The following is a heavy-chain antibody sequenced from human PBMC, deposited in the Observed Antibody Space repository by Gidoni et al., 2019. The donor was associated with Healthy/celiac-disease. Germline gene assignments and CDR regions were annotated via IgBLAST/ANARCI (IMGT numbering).Heavy chain of an antibody. CDR1: GGSISSGSYY. J-gene: IGHJ5*02. CDR3: ARSGELWSGLSQFDP. Sequence: QVQLQESGPGLVKPSQTLSLTCTVSGGSISSGSYYWSWIRQPAGKGLEWIGRIYTSGSTNYNPSLKSRVTISVDTSKNQFSLKLSSVTAADTAVYYCARSGELWSGLSQFDPWGQGTLVTVSS. D-gene: IGHD3-3*01. V-gene: IGHV4-61*02. CDR2: IYTSGST.